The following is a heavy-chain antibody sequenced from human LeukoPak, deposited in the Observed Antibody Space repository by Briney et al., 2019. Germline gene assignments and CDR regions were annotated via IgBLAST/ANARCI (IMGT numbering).Heavy chain of an antibody. CDR1: GGSISGSTYY. D-gene: IGHD1-26*01. Sequence: PSETLSLTCTVSGGSISGSTYYWGWIRQPPGKGLEWIGSIYYSGATYYNPSLKSRVTVSVDTSKNQFSLKLRSVIAADTAVYYCASRTYRVWGQGTLVTVSS. J-gene: IGHJ4*02. CDR3: ASRTYRV. V-gene: IGHV4-39*01. CDR2: IYYSGAT.